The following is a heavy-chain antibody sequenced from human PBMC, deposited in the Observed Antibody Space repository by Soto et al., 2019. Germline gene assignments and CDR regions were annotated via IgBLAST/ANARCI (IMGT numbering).Heavy chain of an antibody. CDR2: IIPIFGTA. CDR3: AKIRVASLTTLGGDDTPNLLDV. V-gene: IGHV1-69*01. Sequence: QVQLVQSGAEVKKPGSSVKVSCKASGGTFSSYAISWVRQAPGQGLEWMGGIIPIFGTANYAQKFQGRVTISADESTSTADNELSSLRSEDTDVYYCAKIRVASLTTLGGDDTPNLLDVWGQGTTVTVSS. D-gene: IGHD4-17*01. J-gene: IGHJ6*02. CDR1: GGTFSSYA.